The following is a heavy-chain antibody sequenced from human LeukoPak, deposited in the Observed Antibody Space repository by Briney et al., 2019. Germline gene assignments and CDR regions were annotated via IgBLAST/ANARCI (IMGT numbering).Heavy chain of an antibody. CDR1: GGTFSSYA. CDR3: ARDLAIAAGADP. D-gene: IGHD6-13*01. J-gene: IGHJ5*02. Sequence: ASVKVSCKASGGTFSSYAISWVRQAPGQGLEWMGGIIPIFGTANYAQKFQGRVTITADESTSTAYMELSSLRSEDTAVYYCARDLAIAAGADPWGQGTLVTVSS. CDR2: IIPIFGTA. V-gene: IGHV1-69*13.